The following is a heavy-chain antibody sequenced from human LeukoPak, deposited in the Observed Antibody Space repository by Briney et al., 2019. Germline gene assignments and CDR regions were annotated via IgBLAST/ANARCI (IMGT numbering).Heavy chain of an antibody. Sequence: SETLSLTCAVYGGSFSGYYWSWIRQPPGKGLEWIGEINHSGSTNYNPSLKSRVTISVDTSKNQFSLKLSSVTAADTAVYYCARVRTRLYCSSTSCPYWYFDLWGRGTLVTVSS. V-gene: IGHV4-34*01. D-gene: IGHD2-2*01. CDR1: GGSFSGYY. CDR2: INHSGST. CDR3: ARVRTRLYCSSTSCPYWYFDL. J-gene: IGHJ2*01.